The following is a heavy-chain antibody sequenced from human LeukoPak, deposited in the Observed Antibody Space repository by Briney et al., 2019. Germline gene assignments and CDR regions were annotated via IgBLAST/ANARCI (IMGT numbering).Heavy chain of an antibody. CDR3: ARSPTKRVPEDY. CDR1: GDSISSYQ. Sequence: KPAETLSLTCTVSGDSISSYQWSWIRQSPGKGLEWIGNIYYSGSANYNPSLKSRVIISVDMSKNQFSLRLTSVTAADTAVYYCARSPTKRVPEDYWGQGTLVTVSS. V-gene: IGHV4-59*12. J-gene: IGHJ4*02. D-gene: IGHD2-2*01. CDR2: IYYSGSA.